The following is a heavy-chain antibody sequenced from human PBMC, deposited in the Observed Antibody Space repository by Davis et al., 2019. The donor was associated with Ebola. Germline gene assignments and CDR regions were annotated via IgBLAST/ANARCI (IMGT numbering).Heavy chain of an antibody. J-gene: IGHJ6*02. CDR3: ARSSGSHYYYGMDV. Sequence: ASVKVSCKASGYTFTSYDINWVRQATGQGLEWMGWMNPNSGGTNYAQKFQGWVTMTRDTSISTAYMELSRLRSDDTAVYYCARSSGSHYYYGMDVWGQGTTVTVSS. D-gene: IGHD3-3*01. V-gene: IGHV1-2*04. CDR1: GYTFTSYD. CDR2: MNPNSGGT.